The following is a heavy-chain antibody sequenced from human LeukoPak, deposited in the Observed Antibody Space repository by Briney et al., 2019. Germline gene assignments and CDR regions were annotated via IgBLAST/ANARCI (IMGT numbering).Heavy chain of an antibody. CDR1: GFVFSNSW. D-gene: IGHD4/OR15-4a*01. V-gene: IGHV3-7*01. Sequence: GGSLRLSCAASGFVFSNSWMGWVRLAPGKGLEWVADIKEDGSETYYVDSVKGRFTISRDNAKNSLDLQMNSLRDEDTAVYYCARRKEVQTTFDYWGQGTLVTVSS. J-gene: IGHJ4*02. CDR2: IKEDGSET. CDR3: ARRKEVQTTFDY.